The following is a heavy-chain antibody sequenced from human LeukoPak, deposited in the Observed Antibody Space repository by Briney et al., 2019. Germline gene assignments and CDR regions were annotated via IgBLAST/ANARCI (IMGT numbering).Heavy chain of an antibody. J-gene: IGHJ3*02. V-gene: IGHV3-30-3*01. CDR3: AKDERSITMIKSAFDI. CDR2: ISYDGSNK. CDR1: GFTFSSYA. D-gene: IGHD3-22*01. Sequence: PGGSLRLSCAASGFTFSSYAMHWVRQAPGKGLEWAAVISYDGSNKYYADSVKGRFTISRDNSKNTLYLQMNSLRAEDTAVYYCAKDERSITMIKSAFDIWGQGTMVTVSS.